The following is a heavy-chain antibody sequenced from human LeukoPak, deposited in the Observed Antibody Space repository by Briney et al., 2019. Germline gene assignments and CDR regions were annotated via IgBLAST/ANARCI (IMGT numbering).Heavy chain of an antibody. Sequence: QPGGSLRLSCAASRFTFSSCEMNWVRQAPGKGLEWVSYISSSGSPIYYADSVKGRFTISRDNAKNSLYLQMNSLRAEDTAVYYCARGPSGGNNLWMDYWGQGTLVTVSS. V-gene: IGHV3-48*03. D-gene: IGHD1-20*01. CDR1: RFTFSSCE. CDR2: ISSSGSPI. CDR3: ARGPSGGNNLWMDY. J-gene: IGHJ4*02.